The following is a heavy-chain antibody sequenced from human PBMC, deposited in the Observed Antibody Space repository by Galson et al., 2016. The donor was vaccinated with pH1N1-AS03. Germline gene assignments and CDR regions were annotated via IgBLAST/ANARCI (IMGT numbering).Heavy chain of an antibody. CDR1: GFTFSMSY. J-gene: IGHJ6*02. CDR3: ARRNPNPNFAIWYQHDYGMDV. V-gene: IGHV3-74*01. CDR2: ISNDGRNA. Sequence: SLRLSCAASGFTFSMSYIHWVRQAPGKGLEWVSRISNDGRNARYADFVKGRFAVSRDNAKNTVFLQMNSLRADDTAVYFCARRNPNPNFAIWYQHDYGMDVWGQGTTVTVSS. D-gene: IGHD2-2*01.